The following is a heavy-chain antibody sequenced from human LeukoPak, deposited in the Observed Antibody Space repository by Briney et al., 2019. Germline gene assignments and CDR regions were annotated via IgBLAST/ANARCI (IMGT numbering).Heavy chain of an antibody. Sequence: ASVKVSCKASGYRFTSYGISWVRQAPGQGLEWMGWISVYNGNTNYTQKLLGRVTMTTNTSTSTSYMELRSLRSDDMAVYYCARGRGSGWHNVSSFDYWGQGTLVTVSA. CDR3: ARGRGSGWHNVSSFDY. V-gene: IGHV1-18*03. J-gene: IGHJ4*02. CDR1: GYRFTSYG. D-gene: IGHD6-19*01. CDR2: ISVYNGNT.